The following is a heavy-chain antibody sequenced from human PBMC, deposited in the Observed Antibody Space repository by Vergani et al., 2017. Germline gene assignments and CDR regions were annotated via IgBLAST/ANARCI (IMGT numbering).Heavy chain of an antibody. V-gene: IGHV3-23*01. CDR1: GFSFTTYA. D-gene: IGHD5-12*01. Sequence: EVQLLESGGDLVQPGGSLRLSCAASGFSFTTYAMSWVRQAPAKGLEWVSGISGSGGSTYYAGSVKGRFTISRDSSKNTLYLQMKSLCAGATAVYYCAQANRRNRSYDYLYYGHAMDVWGQGTTVTVSS. CDR3: AQANRRNRSYDYLYYGHAMDV. CDR2: ISGSGGST. J-gene: IGHJ6*02.